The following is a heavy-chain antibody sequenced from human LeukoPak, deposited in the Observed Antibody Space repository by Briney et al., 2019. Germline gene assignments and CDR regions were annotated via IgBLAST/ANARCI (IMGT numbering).Heavy chain of an antibody. CDR2: IYYSGST. Sequence: SETLSLTCTVSGGSISSYYWSWIRQPPGKGLEWIGYIYYSGSTNYNPSLKSRVTISVDTSKNQFSLKLSSVTAADTAVYYCARHRSSSWGFDPWGQGTLVTVSS. V-gene: IGHV4-59*08. J-gene: IGHJ5*02. CDR3: ARHRSSSWGFDP. CDR1: GGSISSYY. D-gene: IGHD6-13*01.